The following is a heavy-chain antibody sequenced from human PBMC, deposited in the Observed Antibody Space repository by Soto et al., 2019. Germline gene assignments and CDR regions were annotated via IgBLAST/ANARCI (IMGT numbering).Heavy chain of an antibody. Sequence: QVQLQESGPGLVKPSQTLSLTCTVSGGSISSGGYYWSWIRQHPGKGLEWIGYIYYSGSTYYNPSLKSRVTISVDTSKNQFSLKLSSVTAADTAVYYCARSGIGGSGSYLRAFDIWGQGTMVTVSS. CDR2: IYYSGST. CDR3: ARSGIGGSGSYLRAFDI. J-gene: IGHJ3*02. V-gene: IGHV4-31*03. CDR1: GGSISSGGYY. D-gene: IGHD3-10*01.